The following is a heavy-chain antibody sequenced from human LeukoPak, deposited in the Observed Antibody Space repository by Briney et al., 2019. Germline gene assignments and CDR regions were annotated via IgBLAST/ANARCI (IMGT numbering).Heavy chain of an antibody. J-gene: IGHJ4*02. CDR2: IWNDGHNK. CDR3: ARGTSRLDY. CDR1: GFTFISYG. D-gene: IGHD2-2*01. Sequence: GGSLRLSCAASGFTFISYGMHWVRQAPGKGLEWVAVIWNDGHNKYYADSVKGRFTISRDNSKNTLYLQTNSLRAEDTAVYYCARGTSRLDYWGQGTLVTVSS. V-gene: IGHV3-33*01.